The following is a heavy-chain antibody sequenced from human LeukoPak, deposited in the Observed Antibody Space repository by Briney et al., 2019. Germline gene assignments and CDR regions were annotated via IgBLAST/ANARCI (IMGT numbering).Heavy chain of an antibody. CDR3: ARDGSDYSNYYYMDV. CDR2: MNPNSGNT. CDR1: GYTFTNYD. V-gene: IGHV1-8*01. D-gene: IGHD4-11*01. Sequence: ASVKVSCKASGYTFTNYDINWVRQAAGQGLEWMGWMNPNSGNTGYAQKFQGRVTMTRNTSISTAYMELSSLKSEDTAVYYCARDGSDYSNYYYMDVWGKGTTVTVSS. J-gene: IGHJ6*03.